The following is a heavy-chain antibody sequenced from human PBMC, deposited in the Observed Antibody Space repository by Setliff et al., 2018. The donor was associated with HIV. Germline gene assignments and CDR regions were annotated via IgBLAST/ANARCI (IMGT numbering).Heavy chain of an antibody. Sequence: ASVKVSCKASGYTFNNYAMHWVRQAPGQRLEWLGWITGDNDNTKYSEKFKGRVTITRDSSASTAYMELSSLTSEDTAVYYCATERYQLRYNSYYYYYGMDVWVQGTTVTVSS. CDR2: ITGDNDNT. V-gene: IGHV1-3*01. CDR1: GYTFNNYA. J-gene: IGHJ6*02. D-gene: IGHD2-2*02. CDR3: ATERYQLRYNSYYYYYGMDV.